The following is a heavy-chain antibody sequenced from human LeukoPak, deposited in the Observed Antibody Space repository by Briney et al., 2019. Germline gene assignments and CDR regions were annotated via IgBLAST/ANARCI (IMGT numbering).Heavy chain of an antibody. CDR1: GYTFTSYG. CDR2: ISAYNGNT. V-gene: IGHV1-18*01. J-gene: IGHJ3*02. CDR3: ARDRPQKNYVPRNDAFDI. Sequence: ASVKVSCKASGYTFTSYGISWVRQAPGQGLEWMGWISAYNGNTNYAQKLQGRVTMTTDTSTSTAYMELRSPRSDDTAVYYCARDRPQKNYVPRNDAFDIWGQGTMVTVSS. D-gene: IGHD3-16*01.